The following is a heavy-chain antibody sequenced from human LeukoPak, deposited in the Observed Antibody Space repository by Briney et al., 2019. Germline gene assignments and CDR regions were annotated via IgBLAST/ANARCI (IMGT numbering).Heavy chain of an antibody. CDR3: ASRIAADIFDY. V-gene: IGHV1-46*01. D-gene: IGHD6-13*01. J-gene: IGHJ4*02. CDR1: GYTFTSYY. Sequence: ASVKVSCKASGYTFTSYYMHWVRQAPGQGLEWMGIINPSGGSTSYAQKFQGRVTMTRDTSISTAYMELSSLRSDDTAVYYCASRIAADIFDYWGQGTLVTVSS. CDR2: INPSGGST.